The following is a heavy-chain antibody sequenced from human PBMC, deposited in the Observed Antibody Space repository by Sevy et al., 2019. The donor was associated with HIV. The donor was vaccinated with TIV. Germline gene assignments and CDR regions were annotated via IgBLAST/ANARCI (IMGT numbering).Heavy chain of an antibody. J-gene: IGHJ4*02. CDR2: ITPMSGTS. CDR1: GGTFSIYA. D-gene: IGHD5-12*01. Sequence: ASVKVSCKASGGTFSIYAVSWVRQAPGHGLERMGGITPMSGTSRNTQKFQGRVVFSADESTGTVYMEVTSLTFEDTAVYYCARGNVGRDGYNLDFWGQGTLVTVSS. V-gene: IGHV1-69*13. CDR3: ARGNVGRDGYNLDF.